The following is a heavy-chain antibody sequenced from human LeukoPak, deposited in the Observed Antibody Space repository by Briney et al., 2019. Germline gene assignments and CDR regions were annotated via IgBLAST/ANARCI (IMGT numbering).Heavy chain of an antibody. J-gene: IGHJ5*02. CDR3: ARGALISLLWFGEFDP. CDR1: GYTFTSYD. Sequence: ASVKVSCKASGYTFTSYDINWVRQATGQGLEWMGWMNPNSGNTGYAQKFQGRVTMTRNISISTAYMELSSLRSEDTAVYYCARGALISLLWFGEFDPWGQGTLVTVSS. D-gene: IGHD3-10*01. CDR2: MNPNSGNT. V-gene: IGHV1-8*01.